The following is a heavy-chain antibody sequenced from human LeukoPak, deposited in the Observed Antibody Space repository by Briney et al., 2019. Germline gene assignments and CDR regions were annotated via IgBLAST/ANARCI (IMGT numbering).Heavy chain of an antibody. CDR3: ATGGALGELAILT. Sequence: SESLSLTCNVSGGFMSGFFWNWLRQPAGKGLDWIGRTHASGKSNYNPSFKTRVTMSVDTSKSQISLRLNSMTAADTAVYYCATGGALGELAILTWGQGTLVSVSS. J-gene: IGHJ1*01. CDR2: THASGKS. D-gene: IGHD3-16*01. V-gene: IGHV4-4*07. CDR1: GGFMSGFF.